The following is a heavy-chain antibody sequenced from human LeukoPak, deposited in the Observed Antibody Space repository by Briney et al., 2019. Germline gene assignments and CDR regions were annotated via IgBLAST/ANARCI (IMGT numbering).Heavy chain of an antibody. D-gene: IGHD3-22*01. CDR2: IYYTGST. CDR1: GGSISTYY. V-gene: IGHV4-59*01. J-gene: IGHJ4*02. Sequence: QVQLQESGPGLVKPSETLSLTCTVSGGSISTYYWSWIRQPPGKGLELIGYIYYTGSTNYNPSLKSRVTISVDTSKNQFSLKLSSVTAADTAVYYCARALYYYDSSGYDWGQGTLVTVSS. CDR3: ARALYYYDSSGYD.